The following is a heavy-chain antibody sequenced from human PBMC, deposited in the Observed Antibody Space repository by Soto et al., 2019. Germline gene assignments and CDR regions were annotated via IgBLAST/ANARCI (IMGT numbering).Heavy chain of an antibody. J-gene: IGHJ5*02. Sequence: TSEPLSLTCTVSGDSVSSGDYYWSWIRQPPGKGLEWIGYIYYSGSTTYHPSLKSRVTISLDKSKNQFSLNLSSVTAADTAVYYCASYNWNYWFDPWGQGTLVTVSS. CDR1: GDSVSSGDYY. D-gene: IGHD1-7*01. CDR2: IYYSGST. V-gene: IGHV4-61*08. CDR3: ASYNWNYWFDP.